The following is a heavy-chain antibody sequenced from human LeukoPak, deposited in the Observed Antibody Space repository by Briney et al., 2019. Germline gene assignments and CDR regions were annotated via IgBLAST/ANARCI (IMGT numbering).Heavy chain of an antibody. J-gene: IGHJ2*01. CDR2: IYYTENT. Sequence: SETLSLTCTVSGGSISSYYWSWIRQPPGKGLERIGYIYYTENTNYNSSLESRVTISVDTSKNQFSLKLSSVTAADTAVYYCARGGWYLTVWGRGTLVTVSS. CDR3: ARGGWYLTV. V-gene: IGHV4-59*01. CDR1: GGSISSYY.